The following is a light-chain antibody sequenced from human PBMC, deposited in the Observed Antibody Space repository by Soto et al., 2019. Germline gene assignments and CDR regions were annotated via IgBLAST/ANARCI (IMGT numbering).Light chain of an antibody. Sequence: QSALTQPASVSGSPGQSITISCTGTSSDVGGYNYVSWYQQHPGKAPKLMIYDVNNRPSGVSNRFSGSKSGNTASLTISGLQAEAEADYYCSSYTSSSTLAIAGGTKLTVL. CDR3: SSYTSSSTLA. CDR1: SSDVGGYNY. J-gene: IGLJ2*01. CDR2: DVN. V-gene: IGLV2-14*01.